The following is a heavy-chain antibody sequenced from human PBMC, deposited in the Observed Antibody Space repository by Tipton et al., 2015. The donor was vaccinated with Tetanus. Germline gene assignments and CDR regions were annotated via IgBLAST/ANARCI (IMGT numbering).Heavy chain of an antibody. D-gene: IGHD3-22*01. J-gene: IGHJ6*02. CDR1: GFTFDDYA. CDR3: TRQNYDSSGYYYGYGMDV. Sequence: SLRLSCAASGFTFDDYAMHWVRQAPGKGLEWVSGISWNSGSIGYADSVKGRFTISRDNAKNSLYLQMNSLRAEDTALYYCTRQNYDSSGYYYGYGMDVWGQGTTVTVSS. CDR2: ISWNSGSI. V-gene: IGHV3-9*01.